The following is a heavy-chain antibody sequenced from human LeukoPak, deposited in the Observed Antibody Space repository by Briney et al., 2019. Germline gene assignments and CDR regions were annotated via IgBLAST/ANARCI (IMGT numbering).Heavy chain of an antibody. D-gene: IGHD3-10*01. J-gene: IGHJ4*02. CDR3: ARSYGSANYALDY. Sequence: GGSLRLSCTASGFTFFTYSMHWVRQAPGKGLEWVALISYDGSNTYHADSVKGRFTISRDDSKNTLYLQMNNLRPEDTAAYYCARSYGSANYALDYWGQGTLVTVSS. CDR2: ISYDGSNT. V-gene: IGHV3-30-3*01. CDR1: GFTFFTYS.